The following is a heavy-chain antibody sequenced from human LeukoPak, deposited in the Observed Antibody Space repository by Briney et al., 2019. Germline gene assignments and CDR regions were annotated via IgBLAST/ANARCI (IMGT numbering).Heavy chain of an antibody. V-gene: IGHV1-46*01. CDR2: INPSGGST. CDR1: GYTFTSYY. CDR3: ATATDYGGDTGGEYFQH. D-gene: IGHD4-23*01. J-gene: IGHJ1*01. Sequence: GASVKVSCKASGYTFTSYYMRWVRQAPGQGLEWMGIINPSGGSTSYAQKFQGRVTMTRDMSTSTVYMELSSLRSEDTAVYYCATATDYGGDTGGEYFQHWGQGTLVTVSS.